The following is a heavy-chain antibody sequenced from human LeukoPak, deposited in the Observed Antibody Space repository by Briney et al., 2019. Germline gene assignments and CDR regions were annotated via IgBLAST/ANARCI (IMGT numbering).Heavy chain of an antibody. J-gene: IGHJ4*02. CDR3: ARDPYYYGSGSYSPPKDY. V-gene: IGHV4-30-4*01. Sequence: PPQTLSLTCTVSGGSISSGDYYWSWIRQPPGKGLEWIGYIYYSGSTYYNPSLKSRVTISVDTSKNQFSLELNSVTAADTAVYYCARDPYYYGSGSYSPPKDYWGQGTLVTVSS. CDR2: IYYSGST. D-gene: IGHD3-10*01. CDR1: GGSISSGDYY.